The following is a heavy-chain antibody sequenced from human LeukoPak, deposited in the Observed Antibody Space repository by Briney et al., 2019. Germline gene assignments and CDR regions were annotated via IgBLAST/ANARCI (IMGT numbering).Heavy chain of an antibody. CDR3: ARVSGYFDWLLPEVARYYFDY. CDR1: GGSISSSSYY. CDR2: IYYSGST. D-gene: IGHD3-9*01. Sequence: SETLSLTCTVSGGSISSSSYYWGWIRQPPGKGLEWIGSIYYSGSTYYNPSLKSRVTISVDTSKNQFSLKLSSVTAADTAVYYCARVSGYFDWLLPEVARYYFDYWGQGTLVTVSS. V-gene: IGHV4-39*07. J-gene: IGHJ4*02.